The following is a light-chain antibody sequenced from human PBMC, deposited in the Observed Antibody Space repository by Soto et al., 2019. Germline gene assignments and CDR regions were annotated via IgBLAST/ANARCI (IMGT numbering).Light chain of an antibody. J-gene: IGLJ1*01. CDR2: AVS. Sequence: QSALAQAPCVSGSPGQSITISCSGTITDIGSYNHVAWYQQFPGKSPKLMIYAVSDRPPGVSDRFSGSKSGITASLTISGLQNEDEADYYCISYTDRQSYLFGTGTKVTVL. CDR3: ISYTDRQSYL. CDR1: ITDIGSYNH. V-gene: IGLV2-14*03.